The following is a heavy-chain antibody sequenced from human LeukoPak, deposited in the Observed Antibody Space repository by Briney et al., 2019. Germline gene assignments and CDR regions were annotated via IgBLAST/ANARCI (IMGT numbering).Heavy chain of an antibody. CDR3: ASSGYSYGPFVY. D-gene: IGHD5-18*01. V-gene: IGHV3-64*01. CDR1: GFTFSSYA. Sequence: GGSLRLSCAASGFTFSSYAMHWVRQAPGKGLEYASAISSNGGSTYYANSVKGRFPISRDNSKNTLYLQMDSLRAEDMAVYYCASSGYSYGPFVYWGQGTLVTVSS. CDR2: ISSNGGST. J-gene: IGHJ4*02.